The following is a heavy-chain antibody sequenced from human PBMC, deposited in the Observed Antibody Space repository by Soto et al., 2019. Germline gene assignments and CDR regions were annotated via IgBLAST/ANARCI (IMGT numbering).Heavy chain of an antibody. CDR2: INVGGASA. Sequence: SVKVSCKTSGFTFSSSAVHWVRQARGHRLQWIGWINVGGASANYAQKLQGRVTITRDTSTSTVYMELNSLRDDDTAVYYCARGRGYCGGTNCYLDYWGQGALVTVSS. D-gene: IGHD2-21*01. CDR1: GFTFSSSA. J-gene: IGHJ4*02. CDR3: ARGRGYCGGTNCYLDY. V-gene: IGHV1-58*01.